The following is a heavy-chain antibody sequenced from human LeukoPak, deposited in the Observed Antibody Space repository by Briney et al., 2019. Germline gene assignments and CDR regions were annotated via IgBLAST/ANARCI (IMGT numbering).Heavy chain of an antibody. V-gene: IGHV3-7*01. CDR3: ARDAPLREVLPEDRAYYYSYYGMDV. J-gene: IGHJ6*02. CDR1: GFNFGTYW. CDR2: IKQDGREE. Sequence: GGSLRLSCAASGFNFGTYWMNWVRQAPGKGLEWVANIKQDGREEDYVDSVKGRFTISRDNARNSLYLQMNRLRAEDTAVYYCARDAPLREVLPEDRAYYYSYYGMDVWGQGTTVTVSS. D-gene: IGHD1-26*01.